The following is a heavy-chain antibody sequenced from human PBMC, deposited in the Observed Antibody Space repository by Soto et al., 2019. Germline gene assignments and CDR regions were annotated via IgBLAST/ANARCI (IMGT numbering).Heavy chain of an antibody. CDR1: GFTFSSYA. CDR3: AKVGYSSSSFGMDV. CDR2: ISGSGGST. Sequence: GGSLILSCAASGFTFSSYAMSWVRQAPGKGLEWVSAISGSGGSTYYADSVKGRFTISRDNSKNTLYLQMNSLRAEDTAVYYCAKVGYSSSSFGMDVWGQGTTVTVSS. V-gene: IGHV3-23*01. J-gene: IGHJ6*02. D-gene: IGHD6-13*01.